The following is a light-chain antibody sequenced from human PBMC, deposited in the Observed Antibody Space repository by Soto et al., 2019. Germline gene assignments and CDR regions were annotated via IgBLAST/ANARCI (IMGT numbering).Light chain of an antibody. Sequence: QSALTQPASVSGSPGQSITISCSGTTNDVGAYNYVSWYQHHPGKAPRFIIYDVSGRPSGVSSRFSGSKSGNTASLTISGLQAEDEADYYCTSYTASDTLVFGGGTKLTAL. J-gene: IGLJ3*02. CDR3: TSYTASDTLV. V-gene: IGLV2-14*03. CDR1: TNDVGAYNY. CDR2: DVS.